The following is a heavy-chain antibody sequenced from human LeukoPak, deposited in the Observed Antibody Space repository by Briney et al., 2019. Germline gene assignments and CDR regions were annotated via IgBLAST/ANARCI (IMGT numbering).Heavy chain of an antibody. CDR3: ARGVSGGYYYYYMDV. CDR1: GYTFTGYY. CDR2: INPNSGGT. Sequence: ASVKVSCKASGYTFTGYYMHWVRQAPGQGLEWMGWINPNSGGTNYAQKFQGRVTMTRDTSISTAYMELSGLRSDDTAVYYCARGVSGGYYYYYMDVWGKGTTVTVSS. J-gene: IGHJ6*03. V-gene: IGHV1-2*02. D-gene: IGHD1-26*01.